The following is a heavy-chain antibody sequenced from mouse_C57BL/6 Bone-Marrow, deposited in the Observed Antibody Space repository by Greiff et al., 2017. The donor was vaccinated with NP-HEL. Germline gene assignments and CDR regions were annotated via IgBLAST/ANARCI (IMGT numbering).Heavy chain of an antibody. J-gene: IGHJ4*01. D-gene: IGHD1-1*01. V-gene: IGHV1-64*01. CDR3: ARDGSTFMDY. Sequence: QVQLQQPGAELVKPGASVKLSCKASGYTFTSYWMHWVKQRPGQGLEWIGMIHPNSGSTNYNEKFKSKATLTVDKSSSPAYMQLSSLTSEDSAVYYCARDGSTFMDYWGQGTSVTVSS. CDR1: GYTFTSYW. CDR2: IHPNSGST.